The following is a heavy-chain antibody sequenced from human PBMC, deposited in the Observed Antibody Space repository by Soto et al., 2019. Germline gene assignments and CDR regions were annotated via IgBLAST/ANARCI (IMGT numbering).Heavy chain of an antibody. CDR3: AKGSLGTIFGVVIPSYYYGMDV. CDR2: ISGSGGST. D-gene: IGHD3-3*01. Sequence: GGSLRLSCAASGFTFSSYAMSWVRQAPGKGLEWVSAISGSGGSTYYADSVKGRFTISRDNSKNTLYLQMNSLRAEDTAVYYCAKGSLGTIFGVVIPSYYYGMDVWGQGTTVTVSS. J-gene: IGHJ6*02. V-gene: IGHV3-23*01. CDR1: GFTFSSYA.